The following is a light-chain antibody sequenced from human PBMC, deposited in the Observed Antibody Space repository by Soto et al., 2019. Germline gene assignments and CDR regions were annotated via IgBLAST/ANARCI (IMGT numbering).Light chain of an antibody. CDR3: QQYSTSQT. CDR1: QSVTSY. V-gene: IGKV3-20*01. Sequence: EIVLTQSPGTLSLSPGERATLSCRASQSVTSYLAWYQQKPGQAPRLLIYASSTRATGIPDRFSGGGSGTDFTLSISRLEPEDFAAYYCQQYSTSQTFGQGTRVEI. J-gene: IGKJ1*01. CDR2: ASS.